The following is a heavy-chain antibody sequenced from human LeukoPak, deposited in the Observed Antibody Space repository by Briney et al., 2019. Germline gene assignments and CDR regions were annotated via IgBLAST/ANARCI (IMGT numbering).Heavy chain of an antibody. D-gene: IGHD1-26*01. Sequence: GGPLRLSCAASGFTFSSYAMHWVRQAPGKGLEWVAVISYDGSNKYYADSVKGRFTISRDNSKNTLYLQMNSLRAEDTAVYYCARGGKWKLLRSSEYWGQGTLVTVSS. CDR1: GFTFSSYA. J-gene: IGHJ4*02. CDR3: ARGGKWKLLRSSEY. V-gene: IGHV3-30*04. CDR2: ISYDGSNK.